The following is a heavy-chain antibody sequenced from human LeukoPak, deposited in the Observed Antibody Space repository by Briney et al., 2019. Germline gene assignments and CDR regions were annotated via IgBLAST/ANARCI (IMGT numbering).Heavy chain of an antibody. CDR1: GFTFSNYA. J-gene: IGHJ6*03. V-gene: IGHV3-64*01. D-gene: IGHD3-16*01. CDR2: ISSKGGST. CDR3: ARVGAGGYYHYYMDV. Sequence: GGSLRLSCAASGFTFSNYAMHWVRQAPGKGLEYVSAISSKGGSTYYANSVKGRFTISRDNSKNTLYLQMGSLRGEDMAVYYCARVGAGGYYHYYMDVWGKGTTVTVSS.